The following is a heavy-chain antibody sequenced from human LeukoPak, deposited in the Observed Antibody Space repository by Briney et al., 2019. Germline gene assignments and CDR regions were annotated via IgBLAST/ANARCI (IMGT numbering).Heavy chain of an antibody. D-gene: IGHD3-22*01. V-gene: IGHV1-2*02. Sequence: ASVKVSCKASGYTSTSYEINCVPQATLQRLEGRGWINPNSGGTNYAQKFQGRVTMTTETSTSTAYTERRRLRSENTAVYYCARGVYVDSSGYYYSSFLTWFDPWGQGTLVTVSS. CDR2: INPNSGGT. CDR1: GYTSTSYE. J-gene: IGHJ5*02. CDR3: ARGVYVDSSGYYYSSFLTWFDP.